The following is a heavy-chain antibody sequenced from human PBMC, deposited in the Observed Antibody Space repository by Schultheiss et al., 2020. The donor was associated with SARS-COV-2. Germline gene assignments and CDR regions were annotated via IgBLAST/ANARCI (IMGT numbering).Heavy chain of an antibody. Sequence: GGSLRLSCAASGFTFRSYEMNWVRQAPGKGLEWVAVISYDGSNKYYADSVKGRFTISRDNSKNTLYLQMNSLRAEDTAVYYCAKDWWDYYDSSGYYYPAAGDYWGQGTLVTVSS. CDR2: ISYDGSNK. CDR1: GFTFRSYE. V-gene: IGHV3-30-3*01. D-gene: IGHD3-22*01. CDR3: AKDWWDYYDSSGYYYPAAGDY. J-gene: IGHJ4*02.